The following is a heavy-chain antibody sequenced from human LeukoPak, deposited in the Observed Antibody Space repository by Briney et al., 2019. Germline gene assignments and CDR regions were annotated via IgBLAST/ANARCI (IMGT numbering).Heavy chain of an antibody. V-gene: IGHV1-46*01. J-gene: IGHJ4*02. D-gene: IGHD5-18*01. Sequence: ASVKVSCKASGYTFTSYYMHWVRQAPGQGLEWMGIINPSGGSTSYAQKFQGRVTMTRDASTSTVYMELSSLRSEDTAVYYCARDIAQLWLDYWGQGTLVTVSS. CDR1: GYTFTSYY. CDR3: ARDIAQLWLDY. CDR2: INPSGGST.